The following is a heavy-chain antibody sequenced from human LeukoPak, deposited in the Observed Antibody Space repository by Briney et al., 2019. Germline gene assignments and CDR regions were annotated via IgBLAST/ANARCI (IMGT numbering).Heavy chain of an antibody. CDR2: IYYSGSN. V-gene: IGHV4-59*01. CDR3: AGENHAYYYYGMDV. Sequence: AESLSLTCTVAGGSISSYCWSCLRQPPGKGLEWLGYIYYSGSNNYNPSLKSRVTISVATYKNQFSLKLSSATAADTAVYYSAGENHAYYYYGMDVWGQGPTVTVSS. CDR1: GGSISSYC. D-gene: IGHD1-14*01. J-gene: IGHJ6*02.